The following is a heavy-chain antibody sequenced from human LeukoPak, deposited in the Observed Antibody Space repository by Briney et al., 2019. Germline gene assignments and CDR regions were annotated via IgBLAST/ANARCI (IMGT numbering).Heavy chain of an antibody. Sequence: PGGSLRLSCAASGFTFSSYGMHWVRQAPGKGLEWVAVISYDGSDNYYADSVKGRFTISRDNSKNTLYLQMNSLRTEDAAMYYCTKPISHYFDSHGYSPDAFHIWGQGTMVTVSS. CDR1: GFTFSSYG. J-gene: IGHJ3*02. D-gene: IGHD3-22*01. V-gene: IGHV3-30*18. CDR3: TKPISHYFDSHGYSPDAFHI. CDR2: ISYDGSDN.